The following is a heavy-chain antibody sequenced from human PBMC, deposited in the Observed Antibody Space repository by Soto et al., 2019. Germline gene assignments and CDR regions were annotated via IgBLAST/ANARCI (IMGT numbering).Heavy chain of an antibody. CDR1: GGTFSSYA. J-gene: IGHJ4*01. V-gene: IGHV1-69*06. CDR3: ARDLTNYYDSSGYYALDY. CDR2: IIPIFGTA. Sequence: SVKVSCKASGGTFSSYAISWVRQAPGQGLEWMGGIIPIFGTANYAQKFQGRVTITADKSTSTAYMELSSLRSEDTAVYYCARDLTNYYDSSGYYALDYWGHVILATVSS. D-gene: IGHD3-22*01.